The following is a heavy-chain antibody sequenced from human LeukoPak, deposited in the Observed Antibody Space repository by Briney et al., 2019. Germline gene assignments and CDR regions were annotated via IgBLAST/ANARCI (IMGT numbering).Heavy chain of an antibody. Sequence: GGSLRLSCAASGFTFSSSAMSWIRQAPGKGLEWVSYISGSSGYTKYADSVKGRFTISRDNAKNSLYLQVNSLRAEDTAVYYCARGTGTTAYFDYWGQGTLVTVSS. V-gene: IGHV3-11*06. CDR3: ARGTGTTAYFDY. D-gene: IGHD1-1*01. CDR2: ISGSSGYT. J-gene: IGHJ4*02. CDR1: GFTFSSSA.